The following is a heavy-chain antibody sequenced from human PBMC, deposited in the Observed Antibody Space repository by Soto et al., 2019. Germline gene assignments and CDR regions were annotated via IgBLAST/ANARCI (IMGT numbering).Heavy chain of an antibody. V-gene: IGHV3-30*18. CDR3: AKNPESYAWGLEGYCDY. CDR2: IPYDGSDK. Sequence: ESGGGVVQPGRSLRVSCAASGFTFSSYGMNWVRQAPGKGLEWVAIIPYDGSDKYYADSVKGRFTISRDNSKNTLYLQMNSLRGEDTAVYYCAKNPESYAWGLEGYCDYWGQGTLVTVSS. D-gene: IGHD3-16*01. J-gene: IGHJ4*02. CDR1: GFTFSSYG.